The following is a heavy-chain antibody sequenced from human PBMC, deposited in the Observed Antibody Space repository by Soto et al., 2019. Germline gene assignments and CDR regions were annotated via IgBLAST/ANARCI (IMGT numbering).Heavy chain of an antibody. V-gene: IGHV3-30*18. D-gene: IGHD6-6*01. CDR1: GFTFSSYG. J-gene: IGHJ4*02. CDR2: ISYDGGNK. Sequence: QVQLVESGGGVVQPGRSLRLSCAASGFTFSSYGMHWVRQAPGKGLEWVAVISYDGGNKYYADSVKGRFTIYRDNSKNTLHLQMNSLRAEDTAVYYCAKCPCIAARPSSVGVDYWGQGTLVTVSS. CDR3: AKCPCIAARPSSVGVDY.